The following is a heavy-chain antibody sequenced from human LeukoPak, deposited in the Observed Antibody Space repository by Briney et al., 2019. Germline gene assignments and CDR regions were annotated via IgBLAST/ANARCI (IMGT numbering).Heavy chain of an antibody. D-gene: IGHD1-7*01. J-gene: IGHJ4*02. CDR2: IYYSGST. Sequence: SETLSLTCTVSGGSISSGGYYWSWIRQHPGKGPEWIGYIYYSGSTYYNPSLKSRVTISVDTSKNQFSLKLSSVTAADTAVYYCARLTGTTRNLDYWGQGTLVTVSS. CDR3: ARLTGTTRNLDY. CDR1: GGSISSGGYY. V-gene: IGHV4-31*03.